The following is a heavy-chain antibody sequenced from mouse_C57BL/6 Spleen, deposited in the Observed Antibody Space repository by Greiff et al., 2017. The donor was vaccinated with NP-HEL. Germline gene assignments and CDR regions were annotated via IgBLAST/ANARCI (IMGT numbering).Heavy chain of an antibody. Sequence: VQLQQPGAELVRPGSSVKLSCKASGYTFTSYWMHWVKQRPIQGLEWIGNIDPSDSETHYNQKFKDKATLTVDKSSSTAYMQLSSLTSEDSAVYYCARGDGSHAMDYWGQGTSVTVSS. J-gene: IGHJ4*01. D-gene: IGHD2-3*01. CDR3: ARGDGSHAMDY. CDR2: IDPSDSET. V-gene: IGHV1-52*01. CDR1: GYTFTSYW.